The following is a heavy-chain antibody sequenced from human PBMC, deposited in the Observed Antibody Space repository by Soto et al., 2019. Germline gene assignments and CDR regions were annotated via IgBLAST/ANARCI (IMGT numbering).Heavy chain of an antibody. CDR2: IIPIFGTA. Sequence: GASVKVSCKASGGTLSSYAISWVRQAPGQGLEWMGGIIPIFGTANYAQKFQGRVTITADESTSTAYMELSSLRSEDTAVYYCARDRYDSSGYYYADYYYYGMDVWGQGTTVTVSS. CDR3: ARDRYDSSGYYYADYYYYGMDV. J-gene: IGHJ6*02. CDR1: GGTLSSYA. V-gene: IGHV1-69*13. D-gene: IGHD3-22*01.